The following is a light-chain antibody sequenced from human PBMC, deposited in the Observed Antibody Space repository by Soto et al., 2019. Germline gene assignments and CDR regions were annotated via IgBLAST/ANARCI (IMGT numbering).Light chain of an antibody. CDR1: QTVTGNN. CDR2: GAS. J-gene: IGKJ1*01. V-gene: IGKV3-20*01. CDR3: QQYGSSPWT. Sequence: EVVMTQSPATLSASPGERVILSCRASQTVTGNNLGWYQQKPGQAPRLLMYGASNRATGVPDRFSGSGSGTDFTLTISRLEPEDFAMYYCQQYGSSPWTFGQGTKVEVQ.